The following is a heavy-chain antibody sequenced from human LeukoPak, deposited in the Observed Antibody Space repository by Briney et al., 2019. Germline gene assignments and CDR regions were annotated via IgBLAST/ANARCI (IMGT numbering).Heavy chain of an antibody. V-gene: IGHV3-21*01. J-gene: IGHJ4*02. CDR3: ARGPVTSATTCFDY. Sequence: PGGSLRLSCAASGFTFTTYSMNWVRQAPGKGLEWVSSISSTGSYMYYADSLKGRFTISGDNAKNSLYLQMNSLRAEDTAVYYCARGPVTSATTCFDYWGQGTLVTVSS. D-gene: IGHD4-17*01. CDR1: GFTFTTYS. CDR2: ISSTGSYM.